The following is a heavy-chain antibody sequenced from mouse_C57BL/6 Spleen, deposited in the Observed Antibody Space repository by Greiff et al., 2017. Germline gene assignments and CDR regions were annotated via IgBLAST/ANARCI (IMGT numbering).Heavy chain of an antibody. CDR1: GFTFSDYG. D-gene: IGHD1-1*01. Sequence: EVMLVESGGGLVKPGGSLKLSCAASGFTFSDYGMHWVRQAPEKGLEWVAYISSGSSTIYYADTVKGRFTISRDNAKNTLFLQMTSLRSEDTAMXYCARGITTVVDPLDYWGQGTTLTVSS. CDR2: ISSGSSTI. J-gene: IGHJ2*01. V-gene: IGHV5-17*01. CDR3: ARGITTVVDPLDY.